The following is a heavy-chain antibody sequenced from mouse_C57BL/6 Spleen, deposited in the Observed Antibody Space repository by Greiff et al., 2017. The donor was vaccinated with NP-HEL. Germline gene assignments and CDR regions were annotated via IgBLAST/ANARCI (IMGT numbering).Heavy chain of an antibody. J-gene: IGHJ3*01. V-gene: IGHV1-74*01. CDR3: ASWGIYYDYVPFAY. Sequence: QVQLQQPGAELVKPGASVKVSCKASGYTFTSYWMHWVKQRPGQGLEWIGRIHPSDSDTNYNQKFKGKATLTVDKSSSTAYMQLSSLTSEDSAVYYCASWGIYYDYVPFAYWGQGTLVTVSA. D-gene: IGHD2-4*01. CDR1: GYTFTSYW. CDR2: IHPSDSDT.